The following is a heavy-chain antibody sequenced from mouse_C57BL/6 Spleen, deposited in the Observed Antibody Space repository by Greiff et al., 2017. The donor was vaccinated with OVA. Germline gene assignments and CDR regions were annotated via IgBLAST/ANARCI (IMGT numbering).Heavy chain of an antibody. V-gene: IGHV3-6*01. J-gene: IGHJ2*01. CDR2: ISYDGSN. Sequence: ESGPGLVKPSQSLSLTCSVTGYSITSGYYWNWIRQFPGNKLEWMGYISYDGSNNYNPSLKNRISITRDTSKNQFFLKLNSVTTEDTATYYCARGEAYYSNYGYFDYWGQGTTLTVSS. CDR3: ARGEAYYSNYGYFDY. D-gene: IGHD2-5*01. CDR1: GYSITSGYY.